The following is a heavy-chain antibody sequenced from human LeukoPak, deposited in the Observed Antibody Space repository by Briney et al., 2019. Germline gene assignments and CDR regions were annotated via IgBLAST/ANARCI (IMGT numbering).Heavy chain of an antibody. V-gene: IGHV1-69*13. D-gene: IGHD5-12*01. CDR3: AHHADIVATISYFQH. CDR2: IIPIFGTA. J-gene: IGHJ1*01. CDR1: GGTFSSYA. Sequence: GASVKVSCKASGGTFSSYAISWVRQAPGQGLEWMGGIIPIFGTANYAQKFQGRVTITADESTSTAYMELSSLRSEDTAVYYCAHHADIVATISYFQHWGQGTLVPVSS.